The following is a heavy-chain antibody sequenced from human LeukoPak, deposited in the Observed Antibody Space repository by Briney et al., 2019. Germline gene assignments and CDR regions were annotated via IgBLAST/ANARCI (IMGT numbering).Heavy chain of an antibody. Sequence: PSETLSLTCTVSGGSISSYYWSWIRQPPGKGLEWIGYLYYSGSTNYNPSLKSRVTISVDTSKNQFSLKLSSVTAADTAVYYCARDSTLTGSYYGMDVWGQGTTVTVSS. CDR1: GGSISSYY. J-gene: IGHJ6*02. D-gene: IGHD3-9*01. V-gene: IGHV4-59*01. CDR2: LYYSGST. CDR3: ARDSTLTGSYYGMDV.